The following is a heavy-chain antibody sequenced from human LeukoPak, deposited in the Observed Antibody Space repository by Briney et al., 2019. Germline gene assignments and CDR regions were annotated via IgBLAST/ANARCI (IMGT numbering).Heavy chain of an antibody. D-gene: IGHD3-3*01. V-gene: IGHV4-30-4*01. Sequence: SETLSLTCTVSGGSISSGDYYWSWIRQPPGKGLEYIGYIYYSGTTYYNPSLKSRITMSVDMSANQFSLRLTSVSAADTAVYYCTRAYWIGFHFDSWGQGILVSVSS. CDR1: GGSISSGDYY. CDR2: IYYSGTT. CDR3: TRAYWIGFHFDS. J-gene: IGHJ4*02.